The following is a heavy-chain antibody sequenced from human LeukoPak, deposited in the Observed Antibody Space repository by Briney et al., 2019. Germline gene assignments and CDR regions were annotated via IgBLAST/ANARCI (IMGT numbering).Heavy chain of an antibody. V-gene: IGHV4-34*01. CDR3: AREEIAVTARSLDY. CDR2: INHSGST. Sequence: PSETLSLTCAVYGGSFSGFYWSWIRQPPGKGLEWIGEINHSGSTNYNPSLKSRVTISVDTSKNQFSLKLSSVTAADTAVYYCAREEIAVTARSLDYWGQGTLVTVSS. CDR1: GGSFSGFY. D-gene: IGHD6-19*01. J-gene: IGHJ4*02.